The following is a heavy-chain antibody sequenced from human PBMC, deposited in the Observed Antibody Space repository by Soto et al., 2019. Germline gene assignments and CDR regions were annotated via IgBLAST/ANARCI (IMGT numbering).Heavy chain of an antibody. J-gene: IGHJ6*02. D-gene: IGHD7-27*01. CDR1: GGTFSSYA. CDR2: IIPIFGTA. CDR3: ASPRGDLGRGVNYYGMDV. V-gene: IGHV1-69*01. Sequence: QVQLVQSGAEVKKPGSSVKVSCKASGGTFSSYAISWVRQAPGQGLEWMGGIIPIFGTANYAQKFQGRVTITADESTSTAYMELSSLRSEDTAVYYCASPRGDLGRGVNYYGMDVWGQGTTFTVSS.